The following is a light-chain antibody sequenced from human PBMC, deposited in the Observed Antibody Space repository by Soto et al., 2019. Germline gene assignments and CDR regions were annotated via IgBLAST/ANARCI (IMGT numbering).Light chain of an antibody. CDR1: TSDVGGHNS. Sequence: QSALAQPASVSGSPGQSITISCTGTTSDVGGHNSVSRFQQHPGKAPKPIIYQVSSRPSDISNRFSGSKSGNTASLTISGLQAEDEADYYCNSYSSDITPYVFGTGTKVTVL. J-gene: IGLJ1*01. CDR3: NSYSSDITPYV. V-gene: IGLV2-14*01. CDR2: QVS.